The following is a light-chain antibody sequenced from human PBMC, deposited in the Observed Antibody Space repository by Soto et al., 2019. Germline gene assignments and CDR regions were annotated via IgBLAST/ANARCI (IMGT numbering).Light chain of an antibody. CDR3: QQYNNWPRT. CDR2: GAS. J-gene: IGKJ1*01. CDR1: QSVSSY. V-gene: IGKV3D-15*01. Sequence: EIVMTQSPATLSVSPGERATLSCRASQSVSSYLAWCQQKPGQAPRLLIYGASSRATGIPDRFSGSGSGTDFTLTISRLEPEDFAVYYCQQYNNWPRTFGQGTKVDIK.